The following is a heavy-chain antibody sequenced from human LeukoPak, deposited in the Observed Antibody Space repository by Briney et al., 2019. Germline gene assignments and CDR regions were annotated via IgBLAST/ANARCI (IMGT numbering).Heavy chain of an antibody. J-gene: IGHJ4*02. CDR3: ARPSSGLTYYDILTGAGDFDY. V-gene: IGHV1-46*01. D-gene: IGHD3-9*01. CDR1: GYAFTSYY. Sequence: ASVKVSCKASGYAFTSYYMHWVRQAPGQGLEWMGIINPSGGSTSYAQKFQGRVTMTRDTSTSTVYMDLSSLRSEDTAVYYCARPSSGLTYYDILTGAGDFDYWGQGTLVTVSS. CDR2: INPSGGST.